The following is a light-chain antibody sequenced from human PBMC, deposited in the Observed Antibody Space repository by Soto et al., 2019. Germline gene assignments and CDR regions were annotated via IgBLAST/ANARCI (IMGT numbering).Light chain of an antibody. CDR3: CSYAGSYTL. Sequence: QSALTQPRSVSGSPGQSVTISCTGTSSDVGGYNYVSWYQQHPGKAPKLMIYDVSKRPSGVPDRFSGSKSGNTASLTISGRQAEDEGDYYCCSYAGSYTLFGGGTKLTVL. CDR1: SSDVGGYNY. V-gene: IGLV2-11*01. J-gene: IGLJ2*01. CDR2: DVS.